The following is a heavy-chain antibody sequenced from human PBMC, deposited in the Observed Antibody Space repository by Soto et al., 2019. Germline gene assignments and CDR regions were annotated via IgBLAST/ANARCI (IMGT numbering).Heavy chain of an antibody. J-gene: IGHJ3*02. Sequence: SGTLSLTCSVSGVSIGGHFWGWIARAPGKGPEWGGYIYHTENTNYNRALKCRVTISMDTSEKPLSLQLSSVTAPDTALYYGARVQYTVVTALDIWGQGTMVTVSS. CDR2: IYHTENT. CDR1: GVSIGGHF. V-gene: IGHV4-59*11. D-gene: IGHD2-15*01. CDR3: ARVQYTVVTALDI.